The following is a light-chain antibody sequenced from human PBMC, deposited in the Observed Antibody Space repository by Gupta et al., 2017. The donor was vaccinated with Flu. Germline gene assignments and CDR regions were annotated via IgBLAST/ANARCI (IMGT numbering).Light chain of an antibody. V-gene: IGLV2-18*01. CDR1: STDVGSHRP. Sequence: QSALPQPPPASGSPCQSLTITCTGSSTDVGSHRPVSWFQQSPGTAPKFLIYEVGNRPSGVPDRFSGSRSGNTASLTISGLRPEDEGNYYCSCYAADNTWLFGGGTKVTVL. CDR3: SCYAADNTWL. J-gene: IGLJ3*02. CDR2: EVG.